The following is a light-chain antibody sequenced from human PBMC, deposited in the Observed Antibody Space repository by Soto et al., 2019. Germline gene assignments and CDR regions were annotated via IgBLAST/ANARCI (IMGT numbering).Light chain of an antibody. Sequence: DIQMTQSPSFLSASVGDRVTITCRASQSINTYLNWYQHRAGEAPKLLIFAASGLQRGIPSRFTGTGSGTGFTLTIIGLQPEDFATYDCQQSYTSPLTSGGGTKIVIK. CDR2: AAS. V-gene: IGKV1-39*01. CDR3: QQSYTSPLT. J-gene: IGKJ4*01. CDR1: QSINTY.